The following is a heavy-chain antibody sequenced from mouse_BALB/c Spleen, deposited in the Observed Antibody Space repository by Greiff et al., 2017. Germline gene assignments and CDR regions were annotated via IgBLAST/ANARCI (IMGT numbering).Heavy chain of an antibody. V-gene: IGHV5-6*01. D-gene: IGHD2-1*01. CDR1: GFTFSSYG. CDR2: ISSGGSYT. J-gene: IGHJ2*01. Sequence: VQLQQSGGDLVKPGGSLKLSCAASGFTFSSYGMSWVRQTPDKRLEWVATISSGGSYTYYPDSVKGRFTISRDNAKNTLYLQMSSLKSEDTAMYYCARGGNYYFDYWGQGTTLTVSS. CDR3: ARGGNYYFDY.